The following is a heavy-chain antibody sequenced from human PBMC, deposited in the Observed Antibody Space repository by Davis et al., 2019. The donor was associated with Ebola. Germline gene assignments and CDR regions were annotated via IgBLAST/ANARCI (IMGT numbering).Heavy chain of an antibody. V-gene: IGHV4-39*01. CDR2: IYYSGST. D-gene: IGHD7-27*01. CDR3: ARRDLGYYFDY. CDR1: GGSISSSSYY. J-gene: IGHJ4*02. Sequence: MPSETLSLTCTVSGGSISSSSYYWGWIRQPPGKGLEWIGSIYYSGSTYYNPSLKSRVTISVDTSKNQFSLKLSSVTAADTAVYYCARRDLGYYFDYWGQGTLVTVSS.